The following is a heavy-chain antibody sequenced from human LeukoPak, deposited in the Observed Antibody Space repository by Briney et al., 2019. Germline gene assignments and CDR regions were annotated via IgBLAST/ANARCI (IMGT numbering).Heavy chain of an antibody. CDR2: INPSGGST. CDR1: GYTFTSYY. CDR3: ARGVYSNYWSSVSAPYFDY. J-gene: IGHJ4*02. D-gene: IGHD4-11*01. Sequence: GASVKVSCKASGYTFTSYYMHWVRQAPGQGLEWMGIINPSGGSTSYAQKFQGRVTMTRDTSTSTVYMELSSLRSEDTAVYYCARGVYSNYWSSVSAPYFDYWGQGTLVTVSS. V-gene: IGHV1-46*01.